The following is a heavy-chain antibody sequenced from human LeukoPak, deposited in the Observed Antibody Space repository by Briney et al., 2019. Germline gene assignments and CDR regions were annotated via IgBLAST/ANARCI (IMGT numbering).Heavy chain of an antibody. J-gene: IGHJ4*02. CDR2: IYYSGST. CDR1: DGSISSSSYY. V-gene: IGHV4-39*07. Sequence: SETLSLTCTVSDGSISSSSYYWGWIRQPPGKGLEWIGSIYYSGSTYYNPSLKSRVTISVDTSKNQFSLKLTSVTAADTAVYYCASTDSSGYLVDYWGQGTLVTVSS. D-gene: IGHD3-22*01. CDR3: ASTDSSGYLVDY.